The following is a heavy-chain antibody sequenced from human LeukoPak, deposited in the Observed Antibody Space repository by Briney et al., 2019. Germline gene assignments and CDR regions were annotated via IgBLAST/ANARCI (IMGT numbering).Heavy chain of an antibody. Sequence: PGGSLRPSCAASGFTFSTYDMSWVRQAPGKGLEWVSGFSGSGSGTYYADSVKGRFTISRDNSRNTLFLQMNSLRAEDTAVYHCAKGTDSGWYYFDHWGQGTLVTVSS. CDR1: GFTFSTYD. CDR3: AKGTDSGWYYFDH. V-gene: IGHV3-23*01. J-gene: IGHJ4*02. CDR2: FSGSGSGT. D-gene: IGHD6-19*01.